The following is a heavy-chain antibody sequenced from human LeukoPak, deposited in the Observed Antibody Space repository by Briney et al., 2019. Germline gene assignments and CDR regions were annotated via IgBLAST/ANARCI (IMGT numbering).Heavy chain of an antibody. V-gene: IGHV4-59*08. Sequence: SETLSLTCTVSGGSIISYYWSWIRQPPGQGLEWIGYIYYSGSTNYNPSLKSRVTISVDTSKNQFSLKLSSVTAADTAVYYCARSFANYYDTSGYEDYWGQGTLVTVSS. CDR2: IYYSGST. CDR3: ARSFANYYDTSGYEDY. D-gene: IGHD3-22*01. CDR1: GGSIISYY. J-gene: IGHJ4*02.